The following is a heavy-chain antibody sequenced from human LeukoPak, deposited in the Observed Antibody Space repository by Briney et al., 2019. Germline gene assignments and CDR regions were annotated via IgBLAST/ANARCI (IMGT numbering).Heavy chain of an antibody. Sequence: PGGSLRLSCAASGFTFSSYSMNWVRQAPGKGLEWVSSISSSSSYIYCADSVKGRFTISRDNAKNSLYLQMNSLRAEDTAVYYCARESRRVCSSTSCYSDYWGQGTLVTVSS. CDR3: ARESRRVCSSTSCYSDY. D-gene: IGHD2-2*02. V-gene: IGHV3-21*01. J-gene: IGHJ4*02. CDR1: GFTFSSYS. CDR2: ISSSSSYI.